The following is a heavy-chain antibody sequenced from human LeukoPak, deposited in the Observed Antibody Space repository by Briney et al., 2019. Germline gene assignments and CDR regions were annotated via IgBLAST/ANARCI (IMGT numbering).Heavy chain of an antibody. CDR3: ARDLFGINSYGHSDY. V-gene: IGHV6-1*01. CDR1: GDSVSSNSAA. D-gene: IGHD5-18*01. J-gene: IGHJ4*02. CDR2: TYYRSKWYN. Sequence: SQTLSLTCAISGDSVSSNSAAWNWIRQSPSRGLEWLGRTYYRSKWYNDYAVSVKSRITINPDTSKNQFSLKLSSVTAADTAVYYCARDLFGINSYGHSDYWGQGTLVTVSS.